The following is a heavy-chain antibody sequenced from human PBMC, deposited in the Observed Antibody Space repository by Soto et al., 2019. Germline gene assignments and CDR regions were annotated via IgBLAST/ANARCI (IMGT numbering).Heavy chain of an antibody. CDR1: GYTFTSYY. Sequence: GASVKVSCKASGYTFTSYYMHWVRQAPGQGLEWMGIINPSGGSTSYAQKFQGRVTMTRDTSTSTVYMELSSLRSEDTAVYYCARDHPATVTTITNWFDPWGQGILVTAPQ. CDR3: ARDHPATVTTITNWFDP. D-gene: IGHD4-17*01. J-gene: IGHJ5*02. CDR2: INPSGGST. V-gene: IGHV1-46*03.